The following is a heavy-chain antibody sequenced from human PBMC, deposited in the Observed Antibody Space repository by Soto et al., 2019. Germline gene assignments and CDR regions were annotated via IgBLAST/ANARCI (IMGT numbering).Heavy chain of an antibody. CDR1: GGSFSGYY. D-gene: IGHD2-2*02. CDR3: ARGIVVVPAARPGSWFDP. Sequence: PSETLSLTCAVYGGSFSGYYWSWIRQPPGKGLEWIGEINHSGSTNYNPSLKSRVTISVDTSKNQFSLKLSSVTAADTAVYYCARGIVVVPAARPGSWFDPWGQGTLVTSPQ. J-gene: IGHJ5*02. V-gene: IGHV4-34*01. CDR2: INHSGST.